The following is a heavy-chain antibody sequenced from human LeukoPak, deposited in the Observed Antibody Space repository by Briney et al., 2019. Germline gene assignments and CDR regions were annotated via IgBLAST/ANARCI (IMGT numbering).Heavy chain of an antibody. Sequence: GGSLRLSCAASGFTFDDYAMHWVRQAPGKGLEWVSLISGDGGSTYYEDSVKGRFTISRDNSKNSLYLQMNSLRTEDTSLYYCAKDIGMGSGWYFDYWGQGTLVTVSS. J-gene: IGHJ4*02. CDR2: ISGDGGST. V-gene: IGHV3-43*02. CDR3: AKDIGMGSGWYFDY. D-gene: IGHD6-19*01. CDR1: GFTFDDYA.